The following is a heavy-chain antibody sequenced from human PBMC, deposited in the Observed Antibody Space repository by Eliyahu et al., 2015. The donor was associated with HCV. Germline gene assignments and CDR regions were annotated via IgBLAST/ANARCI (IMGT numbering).Heavy chain of an antibody. CDR2: ISYDGSNK. J-gene: IGHJ4*02. V-gene: IGHV3-30*18. CDR1: GFTFSSYG. D-gene: IGHD2-21*01. Sequence: QVQLVESGGGVVQPGRSLRLSCAASGFTFSSYGMHWVRQAPGKGLEWVAVISYDGSNKYYADSVKGRFTISRDNSKNTLYLQMNSLRAEDTAVYYCAKHKRGLDYWGQGTLVTVSS. CDR3: AKHKRGLDY.